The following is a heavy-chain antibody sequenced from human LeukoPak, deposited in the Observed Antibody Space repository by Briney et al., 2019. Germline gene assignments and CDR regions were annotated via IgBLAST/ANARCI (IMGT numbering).Heavy chain of an antibody. CDR3: ARTYKFLEDY. J-gene: IGHJ4*02. D-gene: IGHD1-14*01. CDR2: IYYSGST. CDR1: GGSISSSRYY. Sequence: SETLSLTCIVSGGSISSSRYYWGWIRQPPGKGLEWIGSIYYSGSTYYNPSLKSRVTISVDTSKNQFSLRLNSVTAADTAVYYCARTYKFLEDYWGQGTLVTVSS. V-gene: IGHV4-39*01.